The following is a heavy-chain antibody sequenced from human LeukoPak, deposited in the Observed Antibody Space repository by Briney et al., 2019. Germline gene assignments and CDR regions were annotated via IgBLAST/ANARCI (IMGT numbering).Heavy chain of an antibody. CDR1: GYTFTMYY. J-gene: IGHJ6*03. D-gene: IGHD2-2*01. Sequence: GASVKVSCKASGYTFTMYYIHWVRQAPGQGLEWMGMINPSDGATTYAQRFQGRVTMTRDMSTTTVYMDLRSPRSEDTAVHFCARKGPANYYYYMDVWGKGTTVTVSS. CDR2: INPSDGAT. CDR3: ARKGPANYYYYMDV. V-gene: IGHV1-46*01.